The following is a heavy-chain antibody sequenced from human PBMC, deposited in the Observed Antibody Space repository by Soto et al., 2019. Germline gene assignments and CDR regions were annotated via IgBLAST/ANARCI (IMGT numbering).Heavy chain of an antibody. D-gene: IGHD3-3*01. CDR3: ARGHDFWSGYYIGPFDY. CDR2: INPSGGST. V-gene: IGHV1-46*01. J-gene: IGHJ4*02. CDR1: GYTFTSYY. Sequence: ASVKVSCKASGYTFTSYYMHWARQAPGQGLEWMGIINPSGGSTSYAQKFQGRVTMTRDTSTSTVYMELSSLRSEDTAVYYCARGHDFWSGYYIGPFDYWGQGTLVTVSS.